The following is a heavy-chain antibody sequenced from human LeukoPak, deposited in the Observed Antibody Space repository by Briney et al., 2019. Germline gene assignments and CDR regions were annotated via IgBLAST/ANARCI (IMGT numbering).Heavy chain of an antibody. D-gene: IGHD2-15*01. Sequence: GGSLRLSCAASGFTFSSYGMHWVRQAPGKGLVWVSVIWNDGSNTYYADSVKGRFTISRDNSKNTLYLQMNSLRAEVTAVYSCVRGDVTCSGGCCYPFRFQHWGQGTLVTVSS. CDR3: VRGDVTCSGGCCYPFRFQH. V-gene: IGHV3-33*01. J-gene: IGHJ1*01. CDR2: IWNDGSNT. CDR1: GFTFSSYG.